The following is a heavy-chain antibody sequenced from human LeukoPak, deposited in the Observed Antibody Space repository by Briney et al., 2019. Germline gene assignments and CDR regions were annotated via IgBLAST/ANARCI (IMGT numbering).Heavy chain of an antibody. D-gene: IGHD6-6*01. J-gene: IGHJ4*02. CDR2: IWYDGSNK. CDR3: ARDRTRAARLGGLDY. V-gene: IGHV3-33*01. Sequence: PGRSLRLSCAASGFTFSGYGFHWVRQAPGKGLEWVALIWYDGSNKYYADSVKGRFTISRDNAKNSLYLQMDSLRDEDTAVYYCARDRTRAARLGGLDYWGQGTLVTVSS. CDR1: GFTFSGYG.